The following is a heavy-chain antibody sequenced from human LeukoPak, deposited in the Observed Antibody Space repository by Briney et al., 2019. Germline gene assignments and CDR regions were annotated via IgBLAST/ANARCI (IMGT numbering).Heavy chain of an antibody. CDR2: ISGSGGST. J-gene: IGHJ4*02. V-gene: IGHV3-23*01. D-gene: IGHD3-22*01. Sequence: PGGSLRLSCAASGFTFSNYAMSWVRQAPGKGLEWVSVISGSGGSTYYADSVKGRFTISRDNSKNTLYLQMNSLRAEDTAVYYCAKVRYDSSGYQSPYFDYWGQGILVTVSS. CDR3: AKVRYDSSGYQSPYFDY. CDR1: GFTFSNYA.